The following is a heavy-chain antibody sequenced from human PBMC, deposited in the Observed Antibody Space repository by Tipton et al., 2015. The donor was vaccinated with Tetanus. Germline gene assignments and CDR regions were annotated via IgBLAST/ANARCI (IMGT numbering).Heavy chain of an antibody. J-gene: IGHJ4*02. CDR3: ARERVTTTGFDY. CDR1: GFTFSSYG. V-gene: IGHV3-33*01. Sequence: SLRLSCAASGFTFSSYGMHWVRQAPGKGLEWAAVIWYDGSNKYYADSVKGRFTISRDNSKNTLYLQMNSLRAEDTAVYYCARERVTTTGFDYWGQGTLVTVSS. D-gene: IGHD4-11*01. CDR2: IWYDGSNK.